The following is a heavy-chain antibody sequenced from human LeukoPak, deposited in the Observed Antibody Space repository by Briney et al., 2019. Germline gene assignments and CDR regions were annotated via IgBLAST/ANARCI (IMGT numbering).Heavy chain of an antibody. CDR1: GFTFPSYA. V-gene: IGHV3-30*04. CDR2: IQYDGSNK. Sequence: PGGSLRLSCAASGFTFPSYAMSWVRQAPGKGLEWVAFIQYDGSNKYYADSVKGRFTISRDNSKNTLYLQMNSLRAEDTAVYYCARGVIIVVVPAARGWFDPWGQGTLVTVSS. J-gene: IGHJ5*02. CDR3: ARGVIIVVVPAARGWFDP. D-gene: IGHD2-2*01.